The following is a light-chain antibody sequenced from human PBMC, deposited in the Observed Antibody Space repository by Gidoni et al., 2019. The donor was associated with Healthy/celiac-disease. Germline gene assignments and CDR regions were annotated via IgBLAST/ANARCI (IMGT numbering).Light chain of an antibody. J-gene: IGKJ2*01. Sequence: EIVLTQSPATLSLSHGERATLSCRASQSVSSYLAWYQQKPGQAPRLLIYDASNRATGIPARFSGSGSGTDFTLTISSLEPEDFAVYYCQQRSNWPGTFXXXTKLEIK. CDR2: DAS. CDR1: QSVSSY. V-gene: IGKV3-11*01. CDR3: QQRSNWPGT.